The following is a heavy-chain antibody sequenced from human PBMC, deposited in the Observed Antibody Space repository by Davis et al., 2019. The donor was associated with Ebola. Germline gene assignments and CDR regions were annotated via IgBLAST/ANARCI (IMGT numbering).Heavy chain of an antibody. CDR3: ARGLSSGWYTYYYYGMDV. CDR2: ISSSGSTI. J-gene: IGHJ6*02. V-gene: IGHV3-11*04. CDR1: GFTFSDYY. D-gene: IGHD6-19*01. Sequence: PGGSLRLSCAASGFTFSDYYMSWNHQAPGKGLEWVSYISSSGSTIYYAAAVKGRLTIPRDHSKNTLYLQMNSLRAEDTAVYYCARGLSSGWYTYYYYGMDVWGQGTTVTVSS.